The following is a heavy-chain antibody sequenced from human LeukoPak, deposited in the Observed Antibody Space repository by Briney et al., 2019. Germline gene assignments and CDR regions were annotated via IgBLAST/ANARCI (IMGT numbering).Heavy chain of an antibody. V-gene: IGHV4-59*12. CDR1: GDSMEYYY. D-gene: IGHD3-10*01. Sequence: SETLSLTCTVSGDSMEYYYWSWIRQPPGKGLEWIAYIYYTGRTKYNPSLQSRVTISVDMSKNQFSLKLTSVTAADTAVYYCAGGGVFVLWFGELLQKNNWFDPWGQGTLVTVSS. CDR3: AGGGVFVLWFGELLQKNNWFDP. J-gene: IGHJ5*02. CDR2: IYYTGRT.